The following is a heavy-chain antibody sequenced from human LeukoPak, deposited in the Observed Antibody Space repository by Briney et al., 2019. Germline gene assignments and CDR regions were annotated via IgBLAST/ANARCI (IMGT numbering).Heavy chain of an antibody. D-gene: IGHD2-21*02. CDR3: ARHTYCGGDCYDPTTYYFDY. Sequence: SVKVSCKASGGTFSSYAISWVRQAPGQGLEWMGGIIPIFGTANYAQKFQGRVTITTDESTSTAYMELSSLRSEDTAVYYCARHTYCGGDCYDPTTYYFDYWGQGTLVTVCS. J-gene: IGHJ4*02. V-gene: IGHV1-69*05. CDR1: GGTFSSYA. CDR2: IIPIFGTA.